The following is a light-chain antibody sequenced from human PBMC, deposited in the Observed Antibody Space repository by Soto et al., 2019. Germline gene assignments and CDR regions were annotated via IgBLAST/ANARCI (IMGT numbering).Light chain of an antibody. CDR3: QKYNSAPFT. CDR1: QDIRYF. V-gene: IGKV1-27*01. Sequence: DIQMTQSPSSLSASVGDRVTITCRASQDIRYFLAWYQQKPVKVPELLIYAVSALQSGVPTRFSGSVSGTDFTLSISSLPPDDVATYFCQKYNSAPFTFGPGTKVD. CDR2: AVS. J-gene: IGKJ3*01.